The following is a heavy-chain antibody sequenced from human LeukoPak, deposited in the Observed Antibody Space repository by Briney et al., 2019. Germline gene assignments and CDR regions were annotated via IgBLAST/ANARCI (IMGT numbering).Heavy chain of an antibody. CDR2: INPSGGNT. J-gene: IGHJ3*02. CDR1: GYTFTSYY. Sequence: ASVKVSCKASGYTFTSYYMHWVRQAPGQGLEWMGIINPSGGNTNYAQKFQGRVTMTRDTSTSTVYMELSSLKSEDTAVYYCARGFNGDAFDIWGQGTMVTVSS. V-gene: IGHV1-46*01. CDR3: ARGFNGDAFDI.